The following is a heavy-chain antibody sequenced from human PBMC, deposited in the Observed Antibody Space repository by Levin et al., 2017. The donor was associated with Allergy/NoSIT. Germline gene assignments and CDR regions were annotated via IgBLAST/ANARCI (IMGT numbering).Heavy chain of an antibody. CDR3: ARGLTPNKDGVAYGLDV. Sequence: SETLSLTCTVSGGSISSYLWSWIRQPAGKGLEWIGRIYTSGSTNYNPSLKSRVTMSVDTSKNQFSLNLTSVTAADTAVYYCARGLTPNKDGVAYGLDVWGQGTTVTVSS. J-gene: IGHJ6*02. CDR2: IYTSGST. D-gene: IGHD1/OR15-1a*01. CDR1: GGSISSYL. V-gene: IGHV4-4*07.